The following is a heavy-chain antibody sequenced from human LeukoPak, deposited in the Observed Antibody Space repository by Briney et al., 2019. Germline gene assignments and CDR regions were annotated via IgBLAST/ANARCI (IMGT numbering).Heavy chain of an antibody. CDR1: GFTVNSNY. Sequence: GSLRLSCAASGFTVNSNYMSWVRQAPGKGLEWIGEINHSGSTNYNPSLKSRVTISVDTSKNQFSLKLSSVTAADTAVYYCARGGRSLVAAQFDLWGRGTLVTVSS. CDR3: ARGGRSLVAAQFDL. D-gene: IGHD2-15*01. V-gene: IGHV4-34*01. J-gene: IGHJ2*01. CDR2: INHSGST.